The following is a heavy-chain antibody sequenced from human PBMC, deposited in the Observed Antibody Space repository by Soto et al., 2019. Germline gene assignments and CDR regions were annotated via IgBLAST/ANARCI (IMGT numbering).Heavy chain of an antibody. D-gene: IGHD5-12*01. CDR1: GDSVSSNSVA. CDR3: SRDRSGYRFDF. CDR2: TYYRSRWYT. V-gene: IGHV6-1*01. Sequence: PSQTLSLTCAISGDSVSSNSVAWNWIRQSPSRGLEWLGRTYYRSRWYTDYALFLKSRLTINPDTSKNQFSLQLTSVTSEDTAMYYCSRDRSGYRFDFWGQGTLVTVSS. J-gene: IGHJ4*02.